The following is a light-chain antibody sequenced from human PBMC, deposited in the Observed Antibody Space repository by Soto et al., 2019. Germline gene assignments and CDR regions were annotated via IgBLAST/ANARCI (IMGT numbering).Light chain of an antibody. V-gene: IGKV1-5*03. J-gene: IGKJ1*01. Sequence: DIQMTQSPSTLSASVGDRVTITCRASQCISSWLAWYQQKPGIAPKLLLYQASSLESGVPSRLSGSGSGTEFTLTISSLQPEDFATYYCQLYNSYRTFGKGTKVEIK. CDR2: QAS. CDR1: QCISSW. CDR3: QLYNSYRT.